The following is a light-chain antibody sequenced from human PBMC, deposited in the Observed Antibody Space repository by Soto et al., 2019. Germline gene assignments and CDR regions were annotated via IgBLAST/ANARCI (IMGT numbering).Light chain of an antibody. J-gene: IGLJ1*01. CDR2: DND. Sequence: QSALTQPPSVSAAPGQKVTISCSGTSSNIGSNYVSWYQQLPGTAPKLLIYDNDSRLSKIPDRFSGSKSGTSATLGITGLQTGDEADYYFATWDSSLSAGVFGIGTRSPS. V-gene: IGLV1-51*01. CDR3: ATWDSSLSAGV. CDR1: SSNIGSNY.